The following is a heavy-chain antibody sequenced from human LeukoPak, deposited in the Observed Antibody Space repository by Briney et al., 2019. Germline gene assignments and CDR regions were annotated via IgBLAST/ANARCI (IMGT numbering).Heavy chain of an antibody. J-gene: IGHJ4*02. V-gene: IGHV1-2*02. CDR1: GYTFTGYY. CDR3: ARGPMVLYFDY. D-gene: IGHD3-10*01. Sequence: ASVKVSCKASGYTFTGYYMHWVRQAPGQGLEWMGWINPNSGGTNYAQKFQGRVTMTRDTSTSTVYMELSSLRSEDTAVYYCARGPMVLYFDYWGQGTLVTVSS. CDR2: INPNSGGT.